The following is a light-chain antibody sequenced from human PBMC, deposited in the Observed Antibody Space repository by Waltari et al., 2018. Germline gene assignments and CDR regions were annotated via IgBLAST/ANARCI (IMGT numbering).Light chain of an antibody. CDR3: QQYGSLPWT. CDR2: GAS. V-gene: IGKV3-20*01. Sequence: VLTQSPPTWSWWPGTKAPLPCGAGQSVSISYLAGYKQQPGQAPRLLIYGASSRATGIPGRFSGSGSGTEFTITISRLEPEDFAMYYCQQYGSLPWTFGQGTKLEI. CDR1: QSVSISY. J-gene: IGKJ2*02.